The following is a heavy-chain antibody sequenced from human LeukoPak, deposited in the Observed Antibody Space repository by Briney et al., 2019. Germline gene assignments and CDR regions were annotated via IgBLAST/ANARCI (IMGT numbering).Heavy chain of an antibody. CDR2: MNPNSGNT. V-gene: IGHV1-8*03. J-gene: IGHJ3*02. CDR3: AVFPHISGAFDI. D-gene: IGHD3-10*01. CDR1: GYTFTSYD. Sequence: GASVKDSCKASGYTFTSYDINWVRQATGQGVEWMGWMNPNSGNTGYAQKFQGRVTITRNTSISTAYMELSSLRSEDTAVYYCAVFPHISGAFDIWGQGTMVTVSS.